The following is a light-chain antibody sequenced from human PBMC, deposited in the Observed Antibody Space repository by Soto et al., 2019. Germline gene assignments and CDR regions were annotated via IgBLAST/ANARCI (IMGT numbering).Light chain of an antibody. J-gene: IGKJ2*01. Sequence: EIVLTQSPATLSVSPGERATLSCRASQSVSSNLAWYQQKPGQAPRLLMFGASTRATNIPARFSGSGSGTEFTLTISSLQSEDFAVYYCQQYNNWPYTFGQGTKLEIK. CDR2: GAS. V-gene: IGKV3-15*01. CDR3: QQYNNWPYT. CDR1: QSVSSN.